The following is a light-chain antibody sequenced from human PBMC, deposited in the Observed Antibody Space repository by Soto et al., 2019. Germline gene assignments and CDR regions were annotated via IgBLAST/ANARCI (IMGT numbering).Light chain of an antibody. CDR1: QSVLYNLNNKNY. CDR2: WAS. J-gene: IGKJ2*01. Sequence: DIVMTQSPDSLAVSLGERATVNCKSGQSVLYNLNNKNYLAWYQQRPGQPPKLLMYWASTRESGVPDRFSGSGSGTDFTLTISSLQAEDVAVYYCQQYYGTPYTFGQGTKLEIK. CDR3: QQYYGTPYT. V-gene: IGKV4-1*01.